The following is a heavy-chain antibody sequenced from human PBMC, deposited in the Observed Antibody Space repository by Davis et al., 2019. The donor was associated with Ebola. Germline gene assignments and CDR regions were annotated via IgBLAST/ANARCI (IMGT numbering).Heavy chain of an antibody. J-gene: IGHJ4*02. CDR3: ARDDPLTFGGVIGDY. CDR2: INSDGSST. CDR1: GFTFSSYW. V-gene: IGHV3-74*01. Sequence: GESLKISCAASGFTFSSYWMHWVRQAPGKGLVWVSRINSDGSSTSYADSVKGRFTISRDNSKNTLYLQMNSLRAEDTAVYYCARDDPLTFGGVIGDYWGQGTLVTVSS. D-gene: IGHD3-16*02.